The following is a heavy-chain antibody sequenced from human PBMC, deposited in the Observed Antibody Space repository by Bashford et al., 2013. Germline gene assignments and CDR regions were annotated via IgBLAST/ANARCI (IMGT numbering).Heavy chain of an antibody. Sequence: SETLSLTCTVSGGSISSGDYYWSWIRQPPGKGLEWIGYIYYSGSTYYNPSLKSRVTISVDTSKNQFSLKLSSVTAADTAVYYCARDHRIRGYSGYDGDYGMDVWGQGTTVTVSS. J-gene: IGHJ6*02. V-gene: IGHV4-30-4*01. D-gene: IGHD5-12*01. CDR2: IYYSGST. CDR1: GGSISSGDYY. CDR3: ARDHRIRGYSGYDGDYGMDV.